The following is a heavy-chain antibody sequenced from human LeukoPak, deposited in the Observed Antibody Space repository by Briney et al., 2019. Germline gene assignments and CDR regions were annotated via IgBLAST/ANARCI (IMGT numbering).Heavy chain of an antibody. CDR3: AVTAIPPSYYYTMDV. CDR2: IGGGGVTT. D-gene: IGHD2-21*02. CDR1: GFTFSSYA. V-gene: IGHV3-23*01. J-gene: IGHJ6*02. Sequence: GGSLRLSCAASGFTFSSYAMSWVRQAPGKGLEWVSAIGGGGVTTYYADSVKGRFTVSRDNSKNTLYLQMGSLRAEDTAVYYCAVTAIPPSYYYTMDVWGQGTTVTVSS.